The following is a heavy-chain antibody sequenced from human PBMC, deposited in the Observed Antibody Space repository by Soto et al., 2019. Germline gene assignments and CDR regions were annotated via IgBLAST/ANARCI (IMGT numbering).Heavy chain of an antibody. CDR3: DRAGVVVAEFDY. CDR2: INPSGGST. J-gene: IGHJ4*02. D-gene: IGHD2-15*01. Sequence: ASVKVSCKASGYTFTSYYMHWVRQAPGQGLEWMGIINPSGGSTSYAQKFQGRVTMTRDTSTSTVYMELSSLRSEDTAVYYCDRAGVVVAEFDYWGQGTLVTVSS. V-gene: IGHV1-46*03. CDR1: GYTFTSYY.